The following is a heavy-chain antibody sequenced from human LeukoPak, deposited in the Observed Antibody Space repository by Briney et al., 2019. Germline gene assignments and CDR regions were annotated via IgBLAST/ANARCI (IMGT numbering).Heavy chain of an antibody. V-gene: IGHV3-23*01. Sequence: PGGSLRLSCAASGITFSSHAMSWVRQAPGKGLEWVSLISGSGGDTYYGDSVKGRFTISRDNSTNRLYLQMNRLRPEDTAVYYCAKGGAATMRDGYNYYYYYMEVWGRGPTVTVSS. D-gene: IGHD5-24*01. CDR1: GITFSSHA. CDR2: ISGSGGDT. J-gene: IGHJ6*03. CDR3: AKGGAATMRDGYNYYYYYMEV.